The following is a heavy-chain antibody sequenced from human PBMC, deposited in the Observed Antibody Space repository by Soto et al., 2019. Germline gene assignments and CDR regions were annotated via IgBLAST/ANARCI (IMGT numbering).Heavy chain of an antibody. CDR2: IKSKTDGGTT. Sequence: EVHLLESGGDLVQPGGSLRLSCAASGFTFNNYAMSWVRQAPGKGLEWVGRIKSKTDGGTTDYAAPVKGRFTISRDDSKNTLYLQMNSLKTEDTAVYYCTTEGVGWYDSSGYYYENWGQGTLVTVSS. V-gene: IGHV3-15*01. CDR1: GFTFNNYA. D-gene: IGHD3-22*01. J-gene: IGHJ4*02. CDR3: TTEGVGWYDSSGYYYEN.